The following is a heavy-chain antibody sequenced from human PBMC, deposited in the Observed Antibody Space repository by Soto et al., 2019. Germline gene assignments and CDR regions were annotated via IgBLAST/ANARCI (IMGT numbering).Heavy chain of an antibody. CDR1: GITFANAW. CDR3: RRDWDYPVL. D-gene: IGHD1-7*01. Sequence: EVQLVESGGGLVKPGGSLRLSCAASGITFANAWMSWVRQAPGKGLEWVGRVRSKADGGTTDYAAPVKGSFTISRDDSAHPLYLQMNSLKIDDTAVYYCRRDWDYPVLWGQGTLVAVSS. V-gene: IGHV3-15*01. J-gene: IGHJ4*02. CDR2: VRSKADGGTT.